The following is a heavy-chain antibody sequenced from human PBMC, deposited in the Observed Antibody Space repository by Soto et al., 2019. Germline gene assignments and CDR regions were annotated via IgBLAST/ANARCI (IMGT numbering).Heavy chain of an antibody. V-gene: IGHV3-33*01. CDR3: ASAHQNYYSYLDV. CDR1: GFTFSSYG. D-gene: IGHD2-2*01. Sequence: HPGGSLRLSCAASGFTFSSYGMHWVRQAPGKGLEWVAVIWYDGSDKYYADSVKGRFTISRDNSKNTLYLQMNSLRAEDTAVYYCASAHQNYYSYLDVLGKGTTVTVSS. J-gene: IGHJ6*03. CDR2: IWYDGSDK.